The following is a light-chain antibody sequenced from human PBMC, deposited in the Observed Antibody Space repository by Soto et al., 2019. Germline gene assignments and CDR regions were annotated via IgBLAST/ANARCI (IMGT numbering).Light chain of an antibody. CDR2: NNY. CDR1: SSNIGSNY. CDR3: AAWDDSLTSYV. Sequence: QSVLTQPPSASGTPGQRVTISCSGSSSNIGSNYVYWYQQLPGTAPKLLIYIYNNYQRPSGVPDRFSGSKSGTSASLAISGLRSEDEADYYCAAWDDSLTSYVFGTGTKLTVL. V-gene: IGLV1-47*01. J-gene: IGLJ1*01.